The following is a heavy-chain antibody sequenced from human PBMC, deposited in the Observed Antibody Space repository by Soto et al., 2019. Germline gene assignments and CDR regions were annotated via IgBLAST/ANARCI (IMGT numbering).Heavy chain of an antibody. V-gene: IGHV1-69*13. CDR3: ARRALDAFDI. CDR1: GGTFSSYA. CDR2: IIPIFGTA. Sequence: ASVKVSCKASGGTFSSYAISWVRQAPGQGLEWMGGIIPIFGTANYAQKFQGRVTITADESTSTAYMELSSLRSEDTAVYYCARRALDAFDIWGQGTMVTVSS. J-gene: IGHJ3*02.